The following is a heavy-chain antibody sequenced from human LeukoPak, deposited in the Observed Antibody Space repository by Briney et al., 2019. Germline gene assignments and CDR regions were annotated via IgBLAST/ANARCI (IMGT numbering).Heavy chain of an antibody. CDR1: GYTFTSYG. CDR3: ARDLGGKQNYYYGMDV. Sequence: PGASVKVSCKASGYTFTSYGISWVRQAPGQGLEWMGWISAYNGNTNYAQKLQGRVTMTTDTSTSTAYMELRSLRSDDTAVYYCARDLGGKQNYYYGMDVWGQGTTVTVSS. V-gene: IGHV1-18*01. CDR2: ISAYNGNT. D-gene: IGHD4-23*01. J-gene: IGHJ6*02.